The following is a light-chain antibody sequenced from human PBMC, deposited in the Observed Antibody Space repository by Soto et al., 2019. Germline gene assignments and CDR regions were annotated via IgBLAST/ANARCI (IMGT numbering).Light chain of an antibody. J-gene: IGKJ3*01. CDR2: AAS. Sequence: EIVVTQSPGILSVSPGDRATLSCRASQSVSTNLAWYQQKPGQAPTLLIYAASTRATGIPARFTCSGSGTDFTLTISSLYAEDFSVYYCQEYSKWPLFTFVPGTRVDIK. V-gene: IGKV3-15*01. CDR1: QSVSTN. CDR3: QEYSKWPLFT.